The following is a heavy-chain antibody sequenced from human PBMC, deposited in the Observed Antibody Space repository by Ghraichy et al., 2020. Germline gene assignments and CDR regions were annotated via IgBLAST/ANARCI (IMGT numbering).Heavy chain of an antibody. CDR3: ARSLYSGSYYYYYGMDV. Sequence: SQTLSHTCTVSGGSISSYYWSWIRQPPGKGLEWIGYIYYSGSTNFNPSLKSRVTISVDTSKNQFSLKLSSVTAADTAVYYCARSLYSGSYYYYYGMDVWGQGTTVTVSS. J-gene: IGHJ6*02. CDR1: GGSISSYY. V-gene: IGHV4-59*08. CDR2: IYYSGST. D-gene: IGHD1-26*01.